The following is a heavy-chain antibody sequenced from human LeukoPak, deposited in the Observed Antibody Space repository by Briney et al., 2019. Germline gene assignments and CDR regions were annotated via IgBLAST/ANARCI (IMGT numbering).Heavy chain of an antibody. CDR1: GFTFSSYS. CDR2: ISSSSDII. Sequence: GGSLRLSCAASGFTFSSYSMNWVRQVPGKGLEWISYISSSSDIISYAQSVKGRFTISRDNAKNSLYLQMNSLRVEDTAVYYCARDLGYYYHYMDVWGKGTTVTVSS. D-gene: IGHD1-26*01. CDR3: ARDLGYYYHYMDV. J-gene: IGHJ6*03. V-gene: IGHV3-48*01.